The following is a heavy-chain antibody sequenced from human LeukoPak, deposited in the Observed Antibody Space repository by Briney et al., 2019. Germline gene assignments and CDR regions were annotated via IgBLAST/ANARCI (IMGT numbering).Heavy chain of an antibody. CDR1: GGSLTSGDYY. J-gene: IGHJ6*03. CDR3: ARREVETTFYYYYYMDV. V-gene: IGHV4-30-4*01. D-gene: IGHD2/OR15-2a*01. CDR2: IYDSGLT. Sequence: SETLSLTCTVSGGSLTSGDYYWNWIRQTPGKGLEWIGYIYDSGLTYFNPSLGSRLSMSVETSSNQFSLKLSSVTAADTAVYYCARREVETTFYYYYYMDVWGKGTTVTVSS.